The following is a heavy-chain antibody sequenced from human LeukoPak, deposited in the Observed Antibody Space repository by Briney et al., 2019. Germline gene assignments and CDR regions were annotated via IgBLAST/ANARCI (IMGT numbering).Heavy chain of an antibody. D-gene: IGHD4-23*01. CDR1: GGSISSGDYY. J-gene: IGHJ4*02. Sequence: PSETLSLTCTVSGGSISSGDYYWSWIRQPPGKGLEWIGYIYYSGSTYYNPSLKSRVTISVDTSKNQFSLKLSSVTAADTAVYYCARVPDYGGIDYWGQGTLVTVSS. CDR2: IYYSGST. V-gene: IGHV4-30-4*01. CDR3: ARVPDYGGIDY.